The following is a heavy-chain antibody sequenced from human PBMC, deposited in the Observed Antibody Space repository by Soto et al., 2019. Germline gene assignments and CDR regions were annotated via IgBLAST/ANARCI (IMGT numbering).Heavy chain of an antibody. CDR1: GFTFSSYA. CDR3: AKVVITFGGVRIARYGLDV. Sequence: QVQLVESGGGVVQPGRSLRLSCAASGFTFSSYAMHWVRQAPGKGLEWVAVISYDGSDKYYADPVKGRFTISRDNSKNRLYLQMNSLRAEDTAVYYCAKVVITFGGVRIARYGLDVWGQGTTVTVSS. D-gene: IGHD3-16*01. V-gene: IGHV3-30*18. CDR2: ISYDGSDK. J-gene: IGHJ6*02.